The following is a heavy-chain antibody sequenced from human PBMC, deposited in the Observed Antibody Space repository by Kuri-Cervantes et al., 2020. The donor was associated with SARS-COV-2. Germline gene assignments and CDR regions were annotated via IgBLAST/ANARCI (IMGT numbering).Heavy chain of an antibody. D-gene: IGHD5-18*01. CDR3: ARVGDPLDTAMAPGIHDAFDI. CDR1: GFTFSSYW. CDR2: IKQDGSEK. Sequence: GESLKISCAASGFTFSSYWMSWVRQAPGKGLEWVANIKQDGSEKYYVDSVKGRFTISRDNAKNSLYLQMNSLRAEDTAAYYCARVGDPLDTAMAPGIHDAFDIRGQGTMVTVSS. V-gene: IGHV3-7*03. J-gene: IGHJ3*02.